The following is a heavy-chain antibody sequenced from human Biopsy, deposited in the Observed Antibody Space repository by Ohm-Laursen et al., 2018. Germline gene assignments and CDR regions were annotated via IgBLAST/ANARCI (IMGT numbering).Heavy chain of an antibody. D-gene: IGHD2/OR15-2a*01. J-gene: IGHJ4*02. Sequence: SLRLSCTASGFTFSDYYMSWIRQAPGKGLKWVSYISSRTNTIHYADSVKGRFTISRDNAKNSLYLQMNRLRAEDTAVYYCARGSFAPDFWGQGTLVTVSS. CDR3: ARGSFAPDF. CDR2: ISSRTNTI. V-gene: IGHV3-11*01. CDR1: GFTFSDYY.